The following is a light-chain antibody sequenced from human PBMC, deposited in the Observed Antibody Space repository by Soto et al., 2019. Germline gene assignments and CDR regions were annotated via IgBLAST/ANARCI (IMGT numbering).Light chain of an antibody. CDR1: TSNIGNNP. CDR2: TND. J-gene: IGLJ3*02. Sequence: QSMLTQPPSASGTPGQRVTISCSGSTSNIGNNPVNWYQQLPGTAPKLLIFTNDQRPSGVPDRFSGSKSGTSASLAISGLQSEDEADYYCASWDDSLNALVFGGGTKLTVL. CDR3: ASWDDSLNALV. V-gene: IGLV1-44*01.